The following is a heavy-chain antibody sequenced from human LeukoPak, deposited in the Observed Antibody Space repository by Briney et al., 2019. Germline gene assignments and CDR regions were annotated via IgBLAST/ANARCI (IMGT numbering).Heavy chain of an antibody. D-gene: IGHD4-11*01. CDR2: IIPIFGTA. CDR3: AREKDYSDYAVDAFDI. Sequence: GSSVKVSCKASGVTFSSYAISWVRPAPGQGLEWMGGIIPIFGTANYAQKFQGRVTITADESTSTAYMELSSLRSEDTAVYYCAREKDYSDYAVDAFDIWGQGTRVTVSS. V-gene: IGHV1-69*01. CDR1: GVTFSSYA. J-gene: IGHJ3*02.